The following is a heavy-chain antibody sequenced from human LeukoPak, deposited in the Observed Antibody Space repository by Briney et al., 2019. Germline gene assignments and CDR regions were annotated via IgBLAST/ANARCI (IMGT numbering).Heavy chain of an antibody. CDR2: ITGSGQTA. CDR1: GFTFSSYA. CDR3: AKEVLVVIESYLEK. J-gene: IGHJ4*02. V-gene: IGHV3-23*01. Sequence: GGSLRLSCAASGFTFSSYAMTWVRQAPGKGLEWVSTITGSGQTAYYSDSVKGRFTTSRDNSKNTLYLEMSSLRAEDTAIYYCAKEVLVVIESYLEKWGQGTLVTVSS. D-gene: IGHD3-22*01.